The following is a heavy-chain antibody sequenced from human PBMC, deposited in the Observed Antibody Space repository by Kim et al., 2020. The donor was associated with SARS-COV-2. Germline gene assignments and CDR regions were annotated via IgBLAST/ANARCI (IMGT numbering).Heavy chain of an antibody. Sequence: ADSVKGRFTISRDNSRNTLDLQMTSLRAEDTAVYYCARDNFMSSAIVYWGQGAQVTVSS. D-gene: IGHD3-10*02. CDR3: ARDNFMSSAIVY. V-gene: IGHV3-33*01. J-gene: IGHJ4*02.